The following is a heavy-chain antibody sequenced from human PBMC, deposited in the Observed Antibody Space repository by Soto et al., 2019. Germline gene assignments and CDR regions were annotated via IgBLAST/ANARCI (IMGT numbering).Heavy chain of an antibody. CDR2: IKQDGSEK. CDR1: GFTFSSYW. Sequence: EVQLVESGGGLVQPGGSLRISCAASGFTFSSYWMSWVRQAPGKGLEWVANIKQDGSEKYYVDSVKGRFTISRDSAKNSLDLQMNKLRAEVTAVYYCARDQELMYYYYYYGMDVWGQGTTVTVSS. D-gene: IGHD1-26*01. J-gene: IGHJ6*02. V-gene: IGHV3-7*05. CDR3: ARDQELMYYYYYYGMDV.